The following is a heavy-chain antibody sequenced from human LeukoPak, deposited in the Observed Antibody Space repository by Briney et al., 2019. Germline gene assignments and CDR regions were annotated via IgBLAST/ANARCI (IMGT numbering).Heavy chain of an antibody. Sequence: GGSLRLSCAASGFTFSSYWMSWVRQAPGKGLERVANIKQDGSEKYYVDSVKGRFTISRDNAKNSLYLQMNSLRAEDTAVYYCARGPPLAGNTHLVDYWGQGTLVTVSS. CDR3: ARGPPLAGNTHLVDY. CDR1: GFTFSSYW. V-gene: IGHV3-7*01. D-gene: IGHD2-15*01. CDR2: IKQDGSEK. J-gene: IGHJ4*02.